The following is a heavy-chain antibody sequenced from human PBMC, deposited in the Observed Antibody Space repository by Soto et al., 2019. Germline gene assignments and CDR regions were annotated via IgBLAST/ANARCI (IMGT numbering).Heavy chain of an antibody. CDR2: ISWNSGSM. D-gene: IGHD1-20*01. CDR1: GFTFHDFA. CDR3: AKDKGYNWNDVAAFDI. V-gene: IGHV3-9*01. J-gene: IGHJ3*02. Sequence: VQLVESGGGLVQPGKSLRLSCAASGFTFHDFAMHWVRQAPGKGLEWVSGISWNSGSMGYADSVNGRVIISRDKAMNSLYLQMNSLRAEDTALYYCAKDKGYNWNDVAAFDIWGQGTMVTVSS.